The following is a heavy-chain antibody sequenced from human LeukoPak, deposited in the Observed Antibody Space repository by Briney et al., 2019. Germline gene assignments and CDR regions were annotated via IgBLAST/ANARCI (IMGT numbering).Heavy chain of an antibody. Sequence: SETLSLTCTVSGGSISSGDSFWSWIRQPPGKGLEWIGNMYSSGSTFYNPSLKSRVTISVDTSKNQFSLRLSSVTAADTAVFYCARTDYYDSRGIGAFDIWGQGTMVTVSS. CDR2: MYSSGST. J-gene: IGHJ3*02. V-gene: IGHV4-39*01. CDR1: GGSISSGDSF. D-gene: IGHD3-22*01. CDR3: ARTDYYDSRGIGAFDI.